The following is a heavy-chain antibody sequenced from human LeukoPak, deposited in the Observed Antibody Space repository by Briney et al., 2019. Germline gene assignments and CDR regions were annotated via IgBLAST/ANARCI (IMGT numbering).Heavy chain of an antibody. CDR2: INHSGST. J-gene: IGHJ4*02. V-gene: IGHV4-34*01. D-gene: IGHD3-10*01. CDR3: ARLSEVRGVITAPLYIDY. CDR1: GGSFSGYY. Sequence: SETLSLTCAVYGGSFSGYYWSWIRQPPGKGLEWIGEINHSGSTNYNPSLKSRVTISVDTSKNQFSLKLSSVTAADTAVYYCARLSEVRGVITAPLYIDYWGQGTLVTVSS.